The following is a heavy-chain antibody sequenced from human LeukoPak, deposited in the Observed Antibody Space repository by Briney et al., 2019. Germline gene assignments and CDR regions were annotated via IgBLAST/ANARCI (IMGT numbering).Heavy chain of an antibody. CDR1: GGSISSGSYY. V-gene: IGHV4-61*02. J-gene: IGHJ4*02. CDR3: ARPLTRDGYNYYY. CDR2: IYTSGST. Sequence: SETLSLTCTVSGGSISSGSYYWNWIRQPAGKGLEWIGRIYTSGSTNYNPSLKSRVTISVDTSKNQFSLKLSSVTAADTAVYYCARPLTRDGYNYYYWGQGTLVTVSS. D-gene: IGHD5-24*01.